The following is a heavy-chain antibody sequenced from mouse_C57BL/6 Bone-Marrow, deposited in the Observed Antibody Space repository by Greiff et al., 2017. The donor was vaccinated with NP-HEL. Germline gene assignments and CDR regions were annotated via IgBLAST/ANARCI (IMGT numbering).Heavy chain of an antibody. V-gene: IGHV1-76*01. CDR1: GYTFTDYY. Sequence: VQLQQSGAELVRPGASVKLSCKASGYTFTDYYINWVKQRPGQGLEWIARIYPGSGNTYYNEKFKGKATLTAEKSSSTAYMQLSSLTSEDSAVYFCARSLISDYWGQGTTLTGSS. CDR3: ARSLISDY. CDR2: IYPGSGNT. D-gene: IGHD6-2*01. J-gene: IGHJ2*01.